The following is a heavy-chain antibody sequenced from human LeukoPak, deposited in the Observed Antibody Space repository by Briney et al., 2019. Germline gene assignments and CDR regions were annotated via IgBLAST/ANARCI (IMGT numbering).Heavy chain of an antibody. CDR3: ARSYYGSGSYFDY. CDR2: IIPILGIA. D-gene: IGHD3-10*01. J-gene: IGHJ4*02. CDR1: GGTFSSYA. V-gene: IGHV1-69*04. Sequence: SVKVSCKASGGTFSSYAISWVRQAPGQGLEWMGRIIPILGIANYAQKFQGRVTITTDKSTSTAYMELSSLRSEDTAVYYCARSYYGSGSYFDYWGQGTLVTVSS.